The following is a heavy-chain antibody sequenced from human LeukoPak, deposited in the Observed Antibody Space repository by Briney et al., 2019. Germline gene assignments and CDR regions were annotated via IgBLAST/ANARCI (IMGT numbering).Heavy chain of an antibody. J-gene: IGHJ4*02. Sequence: GESLKIPCKGSGYRFSNDWTDWVRQMPGKGLEWMGIIYPDDSDTKYSPSFQGQVSISADKSINTAYLQWGSLKASDTAMYYCARRHCSGGSCYGEFDYWGQGTLVTVSS. D-gene: IGHD2-15*01. V-gene: IGHV5-51*01. CDR1: GYRFSNDW. CDR3: ARRHCSGGSCYGEFDY. CDR2: IYPDDSDT.